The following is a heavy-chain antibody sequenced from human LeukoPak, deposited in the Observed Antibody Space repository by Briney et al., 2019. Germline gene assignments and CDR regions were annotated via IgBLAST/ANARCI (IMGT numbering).Heavy chain of an antibody. CDR1: GGTFSSYA. D-gene: IGHD5-12*01. J-gene: IGHJ5*02. V-gene: IGHV1-69*13. CDR3: ARGGGDIVATIEYNWFDP. Sequence: GASVKVSCKASGGTFSSYAISWVRQAPGQGPEWMGGIIPIFGTANYAQKFQSRVTITADESTSTAYMELSSLRSEDTAVYYCARGGGDIVATIEYNWFDPWGQGTLVTVSS. CDR2: IIPIFGTA.